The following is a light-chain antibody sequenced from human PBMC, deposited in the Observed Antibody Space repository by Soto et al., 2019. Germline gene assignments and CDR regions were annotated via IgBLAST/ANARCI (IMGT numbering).Light chain of an antibody. CDR1: SSDVGGHNG. CDR3: CSYRGDRTI. J-gene: IGLJ2*01. V-gene: IGLV2-14*01. CDR2: DVS. Sequence: QSVLTQPASVSGSPGQSITFSCTGTSSDVGGHNGVSWYQQYPGKAPKLMIYDVSNRPSGVSNRFSGSKSGNTASLTISGLQADDEADYYCCSYRGDRTIFGGGTKVTVL.